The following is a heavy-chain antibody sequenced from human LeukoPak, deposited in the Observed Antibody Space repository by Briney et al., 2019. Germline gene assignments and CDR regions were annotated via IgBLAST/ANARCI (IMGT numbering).Heavy chain of an antibody. CDR3: ASLWVGESRFDY. CDR1: GFTFSDYY. CDR2: ISSSSSYT. Sequence: GGSLRLSCAASGFTFSDYYMSWIRQAPGKGLEWVSYISSSSSYTNYADSVKGRFTISRDNAKNSLYLQMNRLRAEDTAVYYCASLWVGESRFDYWGQGTLVTVSS. D-gene: IGHD3-10*01. J-gene: IGHJ4*02. V-gene: IGHV3-11*03.